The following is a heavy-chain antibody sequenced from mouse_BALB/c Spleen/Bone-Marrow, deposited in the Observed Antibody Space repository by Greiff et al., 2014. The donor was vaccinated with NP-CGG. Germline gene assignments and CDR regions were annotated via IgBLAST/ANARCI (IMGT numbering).Heavy chain of an antibody. D-gene: IGHD4-1*02. V-gene: IGHV1S22*01. Sequence: LKQSGAELGRPGASVKLSCKASGYTFTRYWMHWGKQRPGQGLEGIGNIYPGSGSTNYDEKFKSKATLTVDTSSSTAYMQLSSLTSEDSAVYYCTREGPTGTGGDYWGQGTTLTVSS. CDR1: GYTFTRYW. J-gene: IGHJ2*01. CDR2: IYPGSGST. CDR3: TREGPTGTGGDY.